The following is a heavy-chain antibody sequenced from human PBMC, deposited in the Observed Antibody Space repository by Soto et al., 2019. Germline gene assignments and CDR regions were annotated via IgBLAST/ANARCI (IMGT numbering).Heavy chain of an antibody. CDR3: ARGAVPYYYYYMDV. D-gene: IGHD6-19*01. CDR1: GFNFYTSW. CDR2: INSDGSTT. J-gene: IGHJ6*03. V-gene: IGHV3-74*01. Sequence: GGSLRLSCAASGFNFYTSWMDWVRQSPGKGLVWVSRINSDGSTTIYADSVKGRFTISRDNAENTVYLQMNSLRAEDTAVYFCARGAVPYYYYYMDVWGKGTTVTVSS.